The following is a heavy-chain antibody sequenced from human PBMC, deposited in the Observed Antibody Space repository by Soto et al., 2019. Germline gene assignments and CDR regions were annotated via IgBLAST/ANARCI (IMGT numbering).Heavy chain of an antibody. D-gene: IGHD1-7*01. CDR1: GYTFTDYY. CDR2: INPNSGGT. J-gene: IGHJ6*02. Sequence: ASVKVSCKASGYTFTDYYMHWVRQAPGQGLEWMGWINPNSGGTNYAQKFQGRVTMTRDTSISTAYMELSRLRSDDTAVYYCARKLELRGSYYYYYDMDVWGQGTTVTSP. CDR3: ARKLELRGSYYYYYDMDV. V-gene: IGHV1-2*02.